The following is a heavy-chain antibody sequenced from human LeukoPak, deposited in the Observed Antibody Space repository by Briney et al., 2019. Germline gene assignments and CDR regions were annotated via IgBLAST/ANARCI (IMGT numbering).Heavy chain of an antibody. CDR1: GYTFTGYY. CDR2: INPNSGGT. J-gene: IGHJ5*02. V-gene: IGHV1-2*02. D-gene: IGHD3-22*01. Sequence: ASVKVSCKASGYTFTGYYMHWVRQAPGQGLEWMGWINPNSGGTDYAQKFEGRVTMTRDTSISTAYMEVSRLRSDDTAVYYCARDYYDSSGYSRFDPWGQGTLVTVSS. CDR3: ARDYYDSSGYSRFDP.